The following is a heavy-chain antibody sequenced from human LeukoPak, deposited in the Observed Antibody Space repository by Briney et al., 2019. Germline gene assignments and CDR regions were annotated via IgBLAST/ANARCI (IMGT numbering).Heavy chain of an antibody. Sequence: PGGSLRLSCAASGFTFSNAWMSWVRQAPGKGLEWVGRIKSKTDGGTTDYAAPVKGRFTISRDDSKSTLYLQMNSLKTEDTAVYYCTTMVRGVIIKYYFDYWGQGTLVTVSS. V-gene: IGHV3-15*01. CDR1: GFTFSNAW. CDR3: TTMVRGVIIKYYFDY. J-gene: IGHJ4*02. D-gene: IGHD3-10*01. CDR2: IKSKTDGGTT.